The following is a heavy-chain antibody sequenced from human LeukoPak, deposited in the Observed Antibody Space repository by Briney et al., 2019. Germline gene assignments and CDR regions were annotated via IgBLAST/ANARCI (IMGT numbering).Heavy chain of an antibody. CDR1: LYPLLIHW. Sequence: GGSLRLSCAACLYPLLIHWMSCARHAPGKGLECLAKINQDASEIHYVHSVKDRFTISRDNGKNSLYLQINTLRADDTALYDCACAHASMIVVRTTNWFFDLWGRGTLVTVSS. CDR2: INQDASEI. CDR3: ACAHASMIVVRTTNWFFDL. D-gene: IGHD3-22*01. V-gene: IGHV3-7*01. J-gene: IGHJ2*01.